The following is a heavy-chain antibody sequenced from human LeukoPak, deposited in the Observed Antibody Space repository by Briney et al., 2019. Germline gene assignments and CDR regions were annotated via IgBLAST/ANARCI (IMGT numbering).Heavy chain of an antibody. J-gene: IGHJ4*02. V-gene: IGHV3-30*18. CDR3: AKGGYYDSSGHVDY. D-gene: IGHD3-22*01. CDR1: GFTFSSYG. Sequence: GGSLRLSCAASGFTFSSYGMHWVRQAPGKGLEWVAVISYDGSNKYYADSVKGRITISRDNSKNTLYLQMNSLRAEDTAVYYCAKGGYYDSSGHVDYWGQGTLVTVSS. CDR2: ISYDGSNK.